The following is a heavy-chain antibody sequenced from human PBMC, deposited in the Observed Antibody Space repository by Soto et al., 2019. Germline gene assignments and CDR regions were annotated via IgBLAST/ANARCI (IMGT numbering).Heavy chain of an antibody. J-gene: IGHJ4*02. Sequence: GASVKVSCKASGYTFTSYYIHWVRQAPGQGLEWMGIINPSGGSTSYAQKFQGRVTMTRDTSTSTVYMELSSLRSEDTAVYYCARYYYDSSGYYSGYYFDYWGQGTLVTVSS. D-gene: IGHD3-22*01. V-gene: IGHV1-46*01. CDR1: GYTFTSYY. CDR3: ARYYYDSSGYYSGYYFDY. CDR2: INPSGGST.